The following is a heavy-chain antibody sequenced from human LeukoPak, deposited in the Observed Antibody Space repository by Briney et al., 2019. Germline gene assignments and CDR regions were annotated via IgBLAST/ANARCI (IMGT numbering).Heavy chain of an antibody. CDR1: GFTFNDYA. CDR3: AKDSATITGSYSYNWFDF. J-gene: IGHJ5*01. V-gene: IGHV3-43*02. CDR2: ISGDGGST. Sequence: GGSLRLSCTASGFTFNDYAMHWVRQAPGKGLQWVSLISGDGGSTFYADSVRGRFTISRDNSKNSLYLQMSGLRTEDTAIYYCAKDSATITGSYSYNWFDFWGQGNLVTVSS. D-gene: IGHD5-12*01.